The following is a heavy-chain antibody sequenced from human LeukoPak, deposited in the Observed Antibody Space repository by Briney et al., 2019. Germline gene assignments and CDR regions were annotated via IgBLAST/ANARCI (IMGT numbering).Heavy chain of an antibody. CDR1: GYTFTGYY. CDR2: INPNSGGT. D-gene: IGHD2-15*01. J-gene: IGHJ5*02. V-gene: IGHV1-2*04. CDR3: ARGALVVVVAATPGNWFDP. Sequence: ASVKVSCKASGYTFTGYYMHWVRQAPGQGLEWMGWINPNSGGTNYAQKFQGWVTMTRDTSISTAYMELSRLRSEDTAVYYCARGALVVVVAATPGNWFDPWGQGTLVTVSS.